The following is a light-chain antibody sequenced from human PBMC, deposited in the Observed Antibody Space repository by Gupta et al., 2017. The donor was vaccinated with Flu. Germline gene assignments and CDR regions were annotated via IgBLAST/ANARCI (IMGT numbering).Light chain of an antibody. J-gene: IGKJ2*01. CDR1: QSIRTW. CDR3: QQYSSYPYT. Sequence: PSTLSAFIGDRVTITCRASQSIRTWLAWYQQKPGQAPRLLIYKASTLESGVPSRFSGSGSETEFTLTISSLQPDDFASYYCQQYSSYPYTFGQGTXLQI. CDR2: KAS. V-gene: IGKV1-5*03.